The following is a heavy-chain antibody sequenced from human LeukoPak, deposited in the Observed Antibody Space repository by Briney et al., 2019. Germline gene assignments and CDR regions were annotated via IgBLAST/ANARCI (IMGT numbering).Heavy chain of an antibody. J-gene: IGHJ5*02. Sequence: PSETLSLTCTVSNVSISSSFYYWGWIRQPPGKGLEWIVTISYSGSAYYNPSLKSRVVISVDTSKNQFSLKLSSVTAADTAVYYCARTLRSQFAGFDPWGQGTLVTVSS. CDR2: ISYSGSA. CDR3: ARTLRSQFAGFDP. D-gene: IGHD3-10*01. V-gene: IGHV4-39*07. CDR1: NVSISSSFYY.